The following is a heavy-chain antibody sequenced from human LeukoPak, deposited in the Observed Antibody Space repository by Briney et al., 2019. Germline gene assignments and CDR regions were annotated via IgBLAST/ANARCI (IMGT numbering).Heavy chain of an antibody. V-gene: IGHV3-23*01. CDR3: AKDSRPGYSSGWPFDY. Sequence: GGSLRLSCAASGFSFNNYALSWVRQAPGKGLEWVSSVSGSGADTYYADSVKGRFTISRDNSKNTLYLQMNSLRAEDTAVYYCAKDSRPGYSSGWPFDYWGQGTLVTVSS. J-gene: IGHJ4*02. CDR2: VSGSGADT. CDR1: GFSFNNYA. D-gene: IGHD6-19*01.